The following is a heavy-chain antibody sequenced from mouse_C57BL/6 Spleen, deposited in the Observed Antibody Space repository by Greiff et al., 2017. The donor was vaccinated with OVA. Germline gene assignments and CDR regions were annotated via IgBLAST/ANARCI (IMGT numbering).Heavy chain of an antibody. CDR3: ARGGDYDGDYYAMDY. J-gene: IGHJ4*01. CDR2: IDPSDSET. V-gene: IGHV1-52*01. Sequence: VQLQQSGAELVRPGSSVKLSCKASGYTFTSYWMHWVKQRPIQGLEWIGNIDPSDSETHYNQKFKDKATLTVDKSSSTAYMQLSSLTSEDSAVYYCARGGDYDGDYYAMDYWGQGTSVTVSS. CDR1: GYTFTSYW. D-gene: IGHD2-4*01.